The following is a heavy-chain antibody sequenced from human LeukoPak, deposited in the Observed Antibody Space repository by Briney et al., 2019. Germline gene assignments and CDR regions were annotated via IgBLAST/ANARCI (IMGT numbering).Heavy chain of an antibody. Sequence: GGSLRLSCAASGFSFSNYGMHWVRQAPGKGLEWVAVIWYDGSNKYYADSVKGRFTISRDNSQNTLYLQMNSLRAEDTAVYYCATDVVPVAIFDYWGQGTLVTVSS. D-gene: IGHD2-2*01. CDR1: GFSFSNYG. CDR2: IWYDGSNK. V-gene: IGHV3-33*01. J-gene: IGHJ4*02. CDR3: ATDVVPVAIFDY.